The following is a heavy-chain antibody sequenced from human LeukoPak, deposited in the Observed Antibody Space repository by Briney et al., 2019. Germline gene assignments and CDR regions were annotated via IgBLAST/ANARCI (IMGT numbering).Heavy chain of an antibody. CDR1: GYTFTDYY. J-gene: IGHJ4*02. CDR3: ARGSKSVVRFLEWTPIDY. V-gene: IGHV1-2*02. D-gene: IGHD3-3*01. CDR2: INPNSGGT. Sequence: ASVTVSCKASGYTFTDYYMHWVRQAPGQGLEWMGWINPNSGGTNYARKFQGRVTITWDTSISTGYMELSRLRSDNTAVYYCARGSKSVVRFLEWTPIDYWGQGTLVTVSS.